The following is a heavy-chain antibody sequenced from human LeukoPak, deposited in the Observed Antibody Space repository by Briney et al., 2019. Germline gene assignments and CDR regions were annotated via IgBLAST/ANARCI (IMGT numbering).Heavy chain of an antibody. V-gene: IGHV1-69*06. CDR2: IIPIFGTA. J-gene: IGHJ4*02. CDR1: GGTFRSYA. CDR3: ASPAVAGGDFDY. D-gene: IGHD6-19*01. Sequence: ASVKVSCKASGGTFRSYAISWVRQAPGQGLEWMGGIIPIFGTANYAQKFQGRVTITADKSTSTAYMELSSLRSEDTAVYYCASPAVAGGDFDYWGQGTLVTVSS.